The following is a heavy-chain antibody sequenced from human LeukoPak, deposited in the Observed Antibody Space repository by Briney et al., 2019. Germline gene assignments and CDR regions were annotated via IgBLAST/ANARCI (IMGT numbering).Heavy chain of an antibody. CDR1: GYTFTAYY. D-gene: IGHD5/OR15-5a*01. J-gene: IGHJ4*02. CDR3: AREESTMKFD. V-gene: IGHV1-2*02. Sequence: ASVKVSCKTSGYTFTAYYIHWVRQAPGQGLEWMGWINGNSGGTNYAQKFQGRVTVTRDTSTTTAYMYLSSLTSDDTAVYYCAREESTMKFDWGQGTLVTV. CDR2: INGNSGGT.